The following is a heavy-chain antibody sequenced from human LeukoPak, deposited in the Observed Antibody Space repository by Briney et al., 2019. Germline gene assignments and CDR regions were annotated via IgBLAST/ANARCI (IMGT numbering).Heavy chain of an antibody. Sequence: SQTLSLTCAVSGGSISSGGYSWSWIRQPPGKGLEWIGYIYYSGSTNYNPSLESRVTISVDTSKNQFSLKLSSVTAADTAVYYCARDKADYGDHTPYYYYYGMDVWGQGTTVTVSS. D-gene: IGHD4-17*01. CDR3: ARDKADYGDHTPYYYYYGMDV. CDR1: GGSISSGGYS. CDR2: IYYSGST. J-gene: IGHJ6*02. V-gene: IGHV4-61*08.